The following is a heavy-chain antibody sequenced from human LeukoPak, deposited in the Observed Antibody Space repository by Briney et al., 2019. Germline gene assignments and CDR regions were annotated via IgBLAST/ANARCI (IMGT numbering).Heavy chain of an antibody. CDR3: ARDHEPRIQLWLRVGSVGSAY. CDR2: ISAYNGNT. J-gene: IGHJ4*02. CDR1: GYSFTSYW. D-gene: IGHD5-18*01. Sequence: GESLKISCKCSGYSFTSYWIGWVRQAPGQGLEWMGWISAYNGNTNYAQKLQGRVTMTTDTSTSTAYMELRSLRSDDTAVYYCARDHEPRIQLWLRVGSVGSAYWGQGTLVTVSS. V-gene: IGHV1-18*04.